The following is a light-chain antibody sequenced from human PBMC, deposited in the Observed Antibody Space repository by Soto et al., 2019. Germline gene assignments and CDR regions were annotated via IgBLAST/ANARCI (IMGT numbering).Light chain of an antibody. V-gene: IGLV2-14*01. CDR3: TSYTSSSTLEV. CDR2: DVS. J-gene: IGLJ2*01. Sequence: QSALTQPASVSGSPGQSITISCTGTSSDVGGYNYVSWYQQHPGKAPKLMIYDVSYRPSGVSNRFSGSKSGNTASLTISGHQAEDEADYYCTSYTSSSTLEVFGGGTQLTVL. CDR1: SSDVGGYNY.